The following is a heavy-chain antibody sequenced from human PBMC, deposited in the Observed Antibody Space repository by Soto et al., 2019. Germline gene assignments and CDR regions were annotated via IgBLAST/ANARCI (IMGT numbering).Heavy chain of an antibody. Sequence: PVGSLRLSCAASGFTVSSNYLTWVRQAPGKGLKWVSVLYPSGRAFYADSVKGRFTISTDNSQNSVYLQMSTLRAEDTAIYYCARGLGREYQDDRNHFHLDYWGQGTQVTV. CDR3: ARGLGREYQDDRNHFHLDY. CDR1: GFTVSSNY. CDR2: LYPSGRA. V-gene: IGHV3-53*01. J-gene: IGHJ4*02. D-gene: IGHD2-2*01.